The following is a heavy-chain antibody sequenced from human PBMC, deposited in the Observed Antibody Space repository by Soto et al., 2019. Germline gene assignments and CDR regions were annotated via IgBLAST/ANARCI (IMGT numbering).Heavy chain of an antibody. Sequence: QVQLKQWGAGLLKPSETLSLTCAVYAGSFSGYYCSWIRQSPGKGLEWIGEINHSGSTNYNPLLKSRVTMSLDTSKNQFSLKLSSVTAADTAVYFCASRHGSGKYYFDYWGQGTLVSVSS. J-gene: IGHJ4*02. D-gene: IGHD3-10*01. V-gene: IGHV4-34*01. CDR2: INHSGST. CDR1: AGSFSGYY. CDR3: ASRHGSGKYYFDY.